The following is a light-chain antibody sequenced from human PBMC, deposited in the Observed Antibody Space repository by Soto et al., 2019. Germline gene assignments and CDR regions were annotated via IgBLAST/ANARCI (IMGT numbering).Light chain of an antibody. CDR1: SSDVGAYEH. CDR2: DVN. V-gene: IGLV2-14*03. CDR3: QVWDSSSDHRV. Sequence: QSALTQPASVSGSPGQSVTISCTGASSDVGAYEHVSWYQQHPGRAPKLILYDVNNRPSGVSNHFSGSKSGNTATLTISRVEDGDEADYNCQVWDSSSDHRVFGGGTKLTVL. J-gene: IGLJ3*02.